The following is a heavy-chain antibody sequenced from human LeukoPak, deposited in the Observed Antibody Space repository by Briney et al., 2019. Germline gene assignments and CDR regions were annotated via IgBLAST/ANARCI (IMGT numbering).Heavy chain of an antibody. CDR3: ARLTIAAAGTLDYFDY. CDR2: IYDSGST. CDR1: GGSIRSSYYY. Sequence: SETLSLTCTVSGGSIRSSYYYWGWIRQPPGKGLEWIGSIYDSGSTYYNPSLKSRVTISVDTSKNQFSLKLNSVTAADTAVYYCARLTIAAAGTLDYFDYWGQGTLVTVSS. D-gene: IGHD6-13*01. J-gene: IGHJ4*02. V-gene: IGHV4-39*01.